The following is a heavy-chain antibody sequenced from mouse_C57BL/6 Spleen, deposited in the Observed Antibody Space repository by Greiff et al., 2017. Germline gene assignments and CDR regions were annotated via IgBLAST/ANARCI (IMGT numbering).Heavy chain of an antibody. V-gene: IGHV1-50*01. J-gene: IGHJ4*01. CDR3: ARSGLYAMDY. Sequence: QVQLQQSGAELVKPGASVKLSCKASGYTFTSYWMQWVKQRPGQGLEWIGEIDPSDSYTNYNQKFKGKATLTVDTSSSTAYMQLSSLTSEDSAVYYCARSGLYAMDYWGQGTSVTVSS. CDR1: GYTFTSYW. CDR2: IDPSDSYT.